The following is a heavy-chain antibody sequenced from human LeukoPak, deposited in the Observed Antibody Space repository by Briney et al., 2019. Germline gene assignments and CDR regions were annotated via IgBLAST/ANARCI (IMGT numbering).Heavy chain of an antibody. CDR3: ARGGLCSGGSCTFDY. V-gene: IGHV4-38-2*01. CDR2: IYHSGST. CDR1: GYSISSGYY. D-gene: IGHD2-15*01. J-gene: IGHJ4*02. Sequence: PSETLSLTCAVSGYSISSGYYWGWIRQPPGKGLEWIGSIYHSGSTDYNPSLKSRVTISVDTSKSQFSLKLSSVTAADTAVYYCARGGLCSGGSCTFDYWGQGTLVTVSS.